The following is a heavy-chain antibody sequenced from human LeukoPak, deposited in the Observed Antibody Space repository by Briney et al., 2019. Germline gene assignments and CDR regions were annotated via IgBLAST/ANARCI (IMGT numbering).Heavy chain of an antibody. Sequence: ASVTVSCKASGYTFTSYYMHWVRQAPGQGLEWMGIINPSGGSTSYAQKFQGRVTITRDMSTSTVYMELSSLRSEDTAVYYCAREYYITMPNNYYYYMDVWGKGTTVTVSS. D-gene: IGHD3-3*01. CDR2: INPSGGST. J-gene: IGHJ6*03. V-gene: IGHV1-46*01. CDR1: GYTFTSYY. CDR3: AREYYITMPNNYYYYMDV.